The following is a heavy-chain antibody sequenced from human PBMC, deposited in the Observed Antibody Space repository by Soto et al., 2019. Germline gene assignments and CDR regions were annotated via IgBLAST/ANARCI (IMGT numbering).Heavy chain of an antibody. CDR2: INSDGSST. D-gene: IGHD3-16*01. V-gene: IGHV3-74*01. CDR3: ASGVVSLNLDS. J-gene: IGHJ4*02. Sequence: EVQLVESGGGLVQPGGSLRLSCAASGFTVRSYWMQWVRQAPGKGLVWVAGINSDGSSTRYADSVKGRFTISRDNAKNTLYLQMSSLRAEDTAVYYCASGVVSLNLDSWGQGTLVTVSS. CDR1: GFTVRSYW.